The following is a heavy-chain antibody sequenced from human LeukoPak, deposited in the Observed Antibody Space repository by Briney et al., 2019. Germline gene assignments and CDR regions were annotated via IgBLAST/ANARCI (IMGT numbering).Heavy chain of an antibody. V-gene: IGHV4-31*03. D-gene: IGHD6-13*01. CDR3: AGIAAAAFQH. J-gene: IGHJ1*01. CDR2: IYYSGST. Sequence: RPSETLSLTGTVSGGSISSGGYYWSWIRQHPGKGLEWIGYIYYSGSTYYNPSLKSRVTISVDTSKDQFSLKLSSVTAADTAVYYCAGIAAAAFQHWGQGTLVTVSS. CDR1: GGSISSGGYY.